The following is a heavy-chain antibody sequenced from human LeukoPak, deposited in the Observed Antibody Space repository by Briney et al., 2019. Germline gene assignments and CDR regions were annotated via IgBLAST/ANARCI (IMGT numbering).Heavy chain of an antibody. J-gene: IGHJ3*02. CDR2: ISSSSSYI. D-gene: IGHD2-15*01. Sequence: GGSLRLSCAASGFTFSSYTMNWVRQAPGKGLEWVSSISSSSSYIYYADSVKGRFTISRDNAKNSLYLQMNSLRADDTAVYYCARETYCSGGSCYKGNAFDIWGQGTMVTVSS. CDR3: ARETYCSGGSCYKGNAFDI. V-gene: IGHV3-21*01. CDR1: GFTFSSYT.